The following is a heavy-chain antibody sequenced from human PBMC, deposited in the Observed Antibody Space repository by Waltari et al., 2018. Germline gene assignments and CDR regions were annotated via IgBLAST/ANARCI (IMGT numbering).Heavy chain of an antibody. J-gene: IGHJ6*02. CDR1: GYTFPSYA. V-gene: IGHV1-18*01. CDR3: ARPSLGQYYLHGMDV. D-gene: IGHD3-10*01. Sequence: QVQLVQSGAEVKKPGASVKVSCKASGYTFPSYAISWVRQAPGQGLEWMGWISSLNGNTHSAQRGQGRVTMTTETSTSTAYMELRSLRSDDTAVYYCARPSLGQYYLHGMDVWGRGTTVTVSS. CDR2: ISSLNGNT.